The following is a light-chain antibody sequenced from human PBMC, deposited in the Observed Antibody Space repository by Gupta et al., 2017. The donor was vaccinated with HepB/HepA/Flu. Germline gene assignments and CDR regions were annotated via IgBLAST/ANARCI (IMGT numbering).Light chain of an antibody. CDR2: WAF. CDR3: QQEDSSPFN. CDR1: QTVLYNSDNKNY. J-gene: IGKJ3*01. Sequence: DIVMTQSPHSVAVSLGERATINCKSSQTVLYNSDNKNYLAWYQQKPGQSPKLLIYWAFTRESGVPDRFSGRGSGTDFTLTINRLQAEDVAVYYCQQEDSSPFNFGHGTKVEIK. V-gene: IGKV4-1*01.